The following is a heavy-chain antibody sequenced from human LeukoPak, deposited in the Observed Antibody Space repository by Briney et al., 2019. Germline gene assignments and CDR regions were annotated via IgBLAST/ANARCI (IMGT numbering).Heavy chain of an antibody. CDR3: AKDLRVGYYFDAFDI. CDR1: GFTFSSYA. V-gene: IGHV3-23*01. J-gene: IGHJ3*02. D-gene: IGHD3-10*01. CDR2: ISGSGGST. Sequence: GGSLRLSCAAPGFTFSSYAMSWVRQAPGKGLEWVSAISGSGGSTYYADSVKGRFTISRDNSKNTLYLQMNSLRAEDTAVYYCAKDLRVGYYFDAFDIWGQGTMVTVSS.